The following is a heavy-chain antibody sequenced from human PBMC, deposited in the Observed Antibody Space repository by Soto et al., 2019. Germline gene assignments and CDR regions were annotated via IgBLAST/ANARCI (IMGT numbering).Heavy chain of an antibody. CDR2: LYTRGTT. CDR1: SGSLNFY. CDR3: AKGGTYYFDS. J-gene: IGHJ4*02. D-gene: IGHD3-16*01. V-gene: IGHV4-4*07. Sequence: SETLSLTCNVSSGSLNFYWSWIRQSAGKGLEWIGRLYTRGTTDYNPSLKSRVTMSIDTSKNRVSLSLTSVTAADTAVYYCAKGGTYYFDSWGQGIVVTVSS.